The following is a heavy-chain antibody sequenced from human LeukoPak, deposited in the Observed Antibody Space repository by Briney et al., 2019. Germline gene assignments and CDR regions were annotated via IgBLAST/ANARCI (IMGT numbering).Heavy chain of an antibody. CDR1: GFTFRNIW. Sequence: TGGSLRLSCAASGFTFRNIWMTWVRQAPGKGLEWVGSIRSNSDGATADYAAPVKGRFTISRDDSKTTLYLQLNSLKAEDTAVCYCTTATSVTTSWSWGQGTLVTVSS. CDR2: IRSNSDGATA. J-gene: IGHJ4*02. CDR3: TTATSVTTSWS. V-gene: IGHV3-15*01. D-gene: IGHD5-24*01.